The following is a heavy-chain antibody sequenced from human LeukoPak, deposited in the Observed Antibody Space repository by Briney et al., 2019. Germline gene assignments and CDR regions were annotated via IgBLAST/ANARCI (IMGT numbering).Heavy chain of an antibody. CDR2: FGISGTV. D-gene: IGHD4-17*01. CDR3: AGYGVYPY. CDR1: GFTVNTYD. J-gene: IGHJ4*02. V-gene: IGHV3-48*01. Sequence: GGSLRLSCAASGFTVNTYDMHWVRQAPGEGPEWIAYFGISGTVYYADSVRGRFTISRDNAKNSLFLQMNSLRVDDTAIYYCAGYGVYPYWGQGTPVTVSS.